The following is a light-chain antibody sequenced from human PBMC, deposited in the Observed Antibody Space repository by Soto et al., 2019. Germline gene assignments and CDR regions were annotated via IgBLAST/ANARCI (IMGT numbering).Light chain of an antibody. CDR2: LGS. CDR1: QSLLHSNGYNY. J-gene: IGKJ2*01. CDR3: MQARQTPHT. V-gene: IGKV2-28*01. Sequence: DIVMTQSPLSLPVTPGEPASISCRSSQSLLHSNGYNYLDWYLQKPGQSPQLLIYLGSNRASGVXDXXSGSGSGTDFTLKISRVEAEDVGVYYCMQARQTPHTFGQGTKLEIK.